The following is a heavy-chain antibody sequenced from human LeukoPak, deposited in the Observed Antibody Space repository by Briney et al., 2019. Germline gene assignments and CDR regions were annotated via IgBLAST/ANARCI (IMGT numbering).Heavy chain of an antibody. Sequence: PSQALSLTCTVSGGSISSGGYYWSWIRQHPGKGLEWIGYIYYSGSTYYNPSFKSRVTISVDASKNQFSLKLSSVTAADTAVYYCARDRGCGSTSCYGWFDPWGQGTLVIVSS. CDR1: GGSISSGGYY. CDR2: IYYSGST. V-gene: IGHV4-31*03. D-gene: IGHD2-2*01. J-gene: IGHJ5*02. CDR3: ARDRGCGSTSCYGWFDP.